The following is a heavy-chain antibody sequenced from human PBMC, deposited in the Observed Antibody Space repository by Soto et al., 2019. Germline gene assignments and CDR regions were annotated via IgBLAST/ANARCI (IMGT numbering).Heavy chain of an antibody. D-gene: IGHD6-13*01. Sequence: SETLSLTCTVSGGSISSSSYYWGWISQPPGKGLEWIGSIYYSGSTYYNPSLKSRVTISVDTSKNQFSLKLSSVTAADTAVYYCARRGAAAGDYYYYYGMDVWGQGTTVTVSS. J-gene: IGHJ6*02. V-gene: IGHV4-39*01. CDR3: ARRGAAAGDYYYYYGMDV. CDR1: GGSISSSSYY. CDR2: IYYSGST.